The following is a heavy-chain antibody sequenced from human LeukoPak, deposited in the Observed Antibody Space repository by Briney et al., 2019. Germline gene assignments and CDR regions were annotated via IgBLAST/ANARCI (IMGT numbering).Heavy chain of an antibody. V-gene: IGHV4-59*01. CDR1: GGSFSGYY. D-gene: IGHD3-3*01. CDR3: ARGLTYYDFWSGYPREYNWFDP. Sequence: PSETLSLTCAVYGGSFSGYYWSWIRQPPGKGLEWIGYIYYSGSTNYNPSLKSRVTISVDTSKNQFSLKLSSVTAADTAVYYCARGLTYYDFWSGYPREYNWFDPWGQGTLVTVSS. J-gene: IGHJ5*02. CDR2: IYYSGST.